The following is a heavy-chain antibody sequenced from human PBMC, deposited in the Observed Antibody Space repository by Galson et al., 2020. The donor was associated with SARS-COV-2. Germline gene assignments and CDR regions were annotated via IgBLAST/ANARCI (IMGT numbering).Heavy chain of an antibody. D-gene: IGHD3-10*01. CDR3: AKDLVRGIGYMDV. J-gene: IGHJ6*03. Sequence: LSLTCAASGFTFSRYGMSWVRQAPGQGLDWVATTSATTYYADSVKGRFTISRDDSKNMLYLQMNGLRAEDTAVYYCAKDLVRGIGYMDVWGSGTTVTISS. V-gene: IGHV3-23*01. CDR2: TSATT. CDR1: GFTFSRYG.